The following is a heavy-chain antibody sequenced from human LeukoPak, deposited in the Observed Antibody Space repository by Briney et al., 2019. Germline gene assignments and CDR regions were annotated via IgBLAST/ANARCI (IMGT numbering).Heavy chain of an antibody. J-gene: IGHJ4*02. Sequence: ASVKVSCKASGYTFTSKFIHWVRQAPGQGLEWMGIINPSAGSTNFPQKFQGRVTMTRDTSTSTVYMELSNLRSEDTAVYYCAIWAGEANNNLWSGPFDHWGQVTLVTVSS. CDR3: AIWAGEANNNLWSGPFDH. D-gene: IGHD3-3*01. CDR2: INPSAGST. V-gene: IGHV1-46*01. CDR1: GYTFTSKF.